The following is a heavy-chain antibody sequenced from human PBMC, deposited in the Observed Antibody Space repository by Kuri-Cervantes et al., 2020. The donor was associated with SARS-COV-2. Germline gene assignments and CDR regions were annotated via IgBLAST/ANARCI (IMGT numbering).Heavy chain of an antibody. V-gene: IGHV3-7*03. D-gene: IGHD4-17*01. CDR3: TRVRRERNYGDYHYDY. Sequence: GESLKISCATSGFTFGSHWMSWVRQAPGTGLESVADTTPDGSETYYVDSVRGRFTISRDNAQNSLYLQMDSLRAEDTALYYCTRVRRERNYGDYHYDYWGQGTLVTVSS. CDR2: TTPDGSET. CDR1: GFTFGSHW. J-gene: IGHJ4*02.